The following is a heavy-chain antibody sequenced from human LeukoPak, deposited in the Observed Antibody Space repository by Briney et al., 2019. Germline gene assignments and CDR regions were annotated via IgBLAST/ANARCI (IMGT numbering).Heavy chain of an antibody. D-gene: IGHD6-13*01. CDR1: GFTFSNYG. CDR2: ISYDGRTT. V-gene: IGHV3-30*18. CDR3: AKEFTSYTSGWFFQH. Sequence: GGSLRLSCAASGFTFSNYGMQWVRQAPGKGLEWLAVISYDGRTTFYADSVKGRFTISRDNSKNAVDLQMSSLRAEDTAVYYCAKEFTSYTSGWFFQHWGQGTLVTVSS. J-gene: IGHJ1*01.